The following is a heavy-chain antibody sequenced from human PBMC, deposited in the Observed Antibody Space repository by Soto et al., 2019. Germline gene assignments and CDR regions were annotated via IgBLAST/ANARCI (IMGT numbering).Heavy chain of an antibody. CDR3: AKDRRAGGNSAFYFDF. D-gene: IGHD3-16*01. CDR2: ISATGGGT. Sequence: WGSLRLSCAASGFQFSNYAMSWVRQAPGKGLEWVSLISATGGGTYYADSVKGRFTISRDNSHNTLYLQVHSLTAEDTAVYYCAKDRRAGGNSAFYFDFWGQGAQVTVSS. CDR1: GFQFSNYA. J-gene: IGHJ4*02. V-gene: IGHV3-23*01.